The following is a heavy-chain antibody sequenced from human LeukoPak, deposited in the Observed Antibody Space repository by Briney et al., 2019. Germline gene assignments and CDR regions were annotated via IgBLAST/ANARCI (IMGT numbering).Heavy chain of an antibody. CDR1: GGTFSSYA. CDR2: IIPIFGTA. CDR3: AREVVVIATPGGYFDY. Sequence: SVKVSCKASGGTFSSYAISWVRQAPGQGLEWMGGIIPIFGTANYAQKFQARVTITADESTSTAYMELSSLRSEDTAVYDCAREVVVIATPGGYFDYWGQGTLVTVSS. V-gene: IGHV1-69*13. D-gene: IGHD2-21*01. J-gene: IGHJ4*02.